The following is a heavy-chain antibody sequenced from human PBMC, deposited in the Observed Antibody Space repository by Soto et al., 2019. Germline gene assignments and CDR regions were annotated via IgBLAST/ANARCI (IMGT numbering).Heavy chain of an antibody. CDR3: AKGIRQVATMVEFDS. J-gene: IGHJ4*02. CDR1: GFTFSSYA. CDR2: ISGRGGNS. D-gene: IGHD3-10*01. Sequence: QSGGSLRLSCAASGFTFSSYAMGWVRQAPGKGLEWVSGISGRGGNSYFADSVKGRFTISRDNSKNTLYLQMNSLRAEDTAVYYCAKGIRQVATMVEFDSWSQGTLVTVSS. V-gene: IGHV3-23*01.